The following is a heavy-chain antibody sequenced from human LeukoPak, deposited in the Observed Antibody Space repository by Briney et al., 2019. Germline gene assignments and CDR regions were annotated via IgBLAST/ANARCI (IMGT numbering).Heavy chain of an antibody. CDR2: IIPIFGTA. D-gene: IGHD5-12*01. CDR1: GGTFSSYA. Sequence: GSSVKVSCKASGGTFSSYAISWVRQAPGQGLEWMGRIIPIFGTANYAQKFQGRVTITTDESTSTAYMELSSLGSEDTAVYYCARTGGWDVNWFDPWGQGTLVTVSS. CDR3: ARTGGWDVNWFDP. V-gene: IGHV1-69*05. J-gene: IGHJ5*02.